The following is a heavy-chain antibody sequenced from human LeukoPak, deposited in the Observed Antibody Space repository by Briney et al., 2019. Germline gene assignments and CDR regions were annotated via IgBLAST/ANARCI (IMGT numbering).Heavy chain of an antibody. CDR1: GRSISSGGYY. J-gene: IGHJ4*02. Sequence: PSETLSLTCTVSGRSISSGGYYWSWIRQHPGKGLEWIGYIYYSGSTYYNPSLKSRVTISVDTSKNQFSLKLSSVTAADTAVYYCASGSIVAGDYWGQGTLVTVSS. D-gene: IGHD5-12*01. CDR3: ASGSIVAGDY. CDR2: IYYSGST. V-gene: IGHV4-31*03.